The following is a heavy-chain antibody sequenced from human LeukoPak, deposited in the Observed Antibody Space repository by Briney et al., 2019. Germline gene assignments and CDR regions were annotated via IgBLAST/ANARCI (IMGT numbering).Heavy chain of an antibody. D-gene: IGHD6-13*01. Sequence: SETLSLTCTVSGGSISSSSYYWGWIRQPPGKGLEWIGSIYYSGSTYYNPSLKSRVTTSVDTSKNQFSLKLGSVTAADTAVYYCARVRGTGIAAAVLDYWGQGTLVTVSS. V-gene: IGHV4-39*07. CDR3: ARVRGTGIAAAVLDY. CDR1: GGSISSSSYY. J-gene: IGHJ4*02. CDR2: IYYSGST.